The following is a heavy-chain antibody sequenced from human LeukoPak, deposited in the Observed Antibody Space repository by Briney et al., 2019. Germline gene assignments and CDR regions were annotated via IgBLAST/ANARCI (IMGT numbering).Heavy chain of an antibody. CDR2: ISGDSIAT. Sequence: QPGGSLRLSCAASGLTFGTSAMGWVRQAPGKGLEWVSVISGDSIATYYADSVKGRCTISRDNSKSTLYLQLNSLRAEDTAVYYCAKCPSSCVAFDYWGQGTRVSVSS. D-gene: IGHD3-10*01. CDR3: AKCPSSCVAFDY. CDR1: GLTFGTSA. V-gene: IGHV3-23*01. J-gene: IGHJ4*02.